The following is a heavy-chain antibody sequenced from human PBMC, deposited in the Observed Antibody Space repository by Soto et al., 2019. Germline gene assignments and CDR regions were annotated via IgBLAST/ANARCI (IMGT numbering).Heavy chain of an antibody. CDR3: ARAPNYFDY. V-gene: IGHV1-18*01. CDR2: ISAHNGNK. J-gene: IGHJ4*02. Sequence: QVQLVQSGAEVKKPGASVKVSCKASGYTFTSYGISWVRQAPGQGLEWMGWISAHNGNKKYAQKLQGRVTMTTDTSTSTAYIELRSLTSDDTPMYYCARAPNYFDYWGQGTLVTVSS. CDR1: GYTFTSYG.